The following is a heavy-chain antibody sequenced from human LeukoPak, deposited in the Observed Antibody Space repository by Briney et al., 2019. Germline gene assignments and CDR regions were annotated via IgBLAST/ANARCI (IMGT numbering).Heavy chain of an antibody. Sequence: GGSLRLSSAASGFGLDGYTMHWVRQFPGKGLEWVSLINWNGVETYYSDSVKGRFTISRDNSKNSLYLQMNSLRTEDTGFYYCGKDMGPRGVGATPHYWGQGTLVTVSS. CDR1: GFGLDGYT. CDR2: INWNGVET. D-gene: IGHD1-26*01. V-gene: IGHV3-43*01. CDR3: GKDMGPRGVGATPHY. J-gene: IGHJ4*02.